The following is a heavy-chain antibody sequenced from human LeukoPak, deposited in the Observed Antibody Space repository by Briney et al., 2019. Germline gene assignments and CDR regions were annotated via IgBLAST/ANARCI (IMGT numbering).Heavy chain of an antibody. V-gene: IGHV1-18*01. J-gene: IGHJ4*02. CDR2: ISAYNGNT. Sequence: ASVKVSCKASGYTFTSYGISWVRQAPGQGLEWMGWISAYNGNTNYAQKLQGRVTMTTDTSTSTAYMELRSLRSDDTAVYYCARDLDGEYSSSSTHIDYWGQGTLVTVSS. CDR1: GYTFTSYG. D-gene: IGHD6-6*01. CDR3: ARDLDGEYSSSSTHIDY.